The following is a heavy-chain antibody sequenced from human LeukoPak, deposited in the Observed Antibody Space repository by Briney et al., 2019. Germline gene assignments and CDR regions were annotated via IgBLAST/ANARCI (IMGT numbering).Heavy chain of an antibody. D-gene: IGHD1-26*01. CDR1: GGTFSSYA. V-gene: IGHV1-69*05. CDR3: AREGRVGARVVDY. Sequence: SVKVSCKASGGTFSSYAISWVRQAPGQGLEWMGRIIPISGTANYAQKFQGRVTITTDESTSTAYMELSSLRSEDTAVYYCAREGRVGARVVDYWGQGTLVTVSS. CDR2: IIPISGTA. J-gene: IGHJ4*02.